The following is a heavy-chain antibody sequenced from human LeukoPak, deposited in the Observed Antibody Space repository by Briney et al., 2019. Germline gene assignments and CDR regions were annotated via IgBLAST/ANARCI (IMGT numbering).Heavy chain of an antibody. CDR1: GFTFSYYS. CDR2: SNTDGTI. J-gene: IGHJ3*01. CDR3: VRDRDYAFDF. Sequence: GGSLRLSCAASGFTFSYYSMNCVRQAPGKGLEWISYSNTDGTISYAHSVKGRFTISRDNAENSLYLQTNSLRDEDTAVYFCVRDRDYAFDFWGQGTMVTVSS. V-gene: IGHV3-48*02.